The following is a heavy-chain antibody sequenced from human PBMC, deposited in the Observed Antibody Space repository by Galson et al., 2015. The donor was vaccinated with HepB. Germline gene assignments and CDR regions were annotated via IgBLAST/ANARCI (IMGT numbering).Heavy chain of an antibody. Sequence: SCKASGYTFTSYGLSWVRQAPGQGLEWMGWISAYNGNTNYAQKLQGRVTMTTDTSTSTAYMELRSLRSDDTAVYYCARDKYYYDSSGYYFEGLLRAFEIWGQGTMVTVSS. CDR2: ISAYNGNT. D-gene: IGHD3-22*01. CDR1: GYTFTSYG. V-gene: IGHV1-18*04. J-gene: IGHJ3*02. CDR3: ARDKYYYDSSGYYFEGLLRAFEI.